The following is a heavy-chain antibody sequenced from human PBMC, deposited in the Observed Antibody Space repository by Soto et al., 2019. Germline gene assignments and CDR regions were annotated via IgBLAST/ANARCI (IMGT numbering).Heavy chain of an antibody. J-gene: IGHJ6*02. V-gene: IGHV1-69*01. CDR1: GGTFSSYA. Sequence: QVQLVQSGAEVKKPGSSVKVSCKASGGTFSSYAVSWVRQAPGQGLEWMGGIIPVFGTPNYAQKFQGRVTITADESTSTAYMALSSLPAEDTAVYYCARDRNIVTMGLFYYYGMDVWGQGTTVTVSS. D-gene: IGHD3-10*01. CDR3: ARDRNIVTMGLFYYYGMDV. CDR2: IIPVFGTP.